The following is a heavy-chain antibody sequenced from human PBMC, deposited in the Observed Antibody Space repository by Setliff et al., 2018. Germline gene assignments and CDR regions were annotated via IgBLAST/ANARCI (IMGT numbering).Heavy chain of an antibody. D-gene: IGHD3-3*01. CDR1: GDSISAAS. CDR3: ARMSGFQYIDV. CDR2: VYYSWST. V-gene: IGHV4-59*08. J-gene: IGHJ6*03. Sequence: PSETLSLTCNVSGDSISAASIMAWIRQPPGKGLEFIGYVYYSWSTNYNPSLKSRVTISLDTSKNQFSLSLTSVTAEDTAVYYCARMSGFQYIDVWDKGTTVTVSS.